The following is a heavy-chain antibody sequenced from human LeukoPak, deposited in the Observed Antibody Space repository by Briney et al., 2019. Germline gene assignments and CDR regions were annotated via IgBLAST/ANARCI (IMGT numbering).Heavy chain of an antibody. D-gene: IGHD3-3*01. Sequence: PGGSLRLSCAASGFTFSSYAMSWVRQAPGKGLEWVSAISGSGGSTYYADSVKGRFTISRDNSKNTLYLQMNSLSAEDTAVYYCAKGPVLRFLEWLSYLDYWGQGTLVTVSS. V-gene: IGHV3-23*01. J-gene: IGHJ4*02. CDR1: GFTFSSYA. CDR3: AKGPVLRFLEWLSYLDY. CDR2: ISGSGGST.